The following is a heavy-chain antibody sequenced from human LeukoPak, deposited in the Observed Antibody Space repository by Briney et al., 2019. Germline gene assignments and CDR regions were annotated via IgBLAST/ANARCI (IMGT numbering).Heavy chain of an antibody. CDR3: ARAGGYSYGFDY. J-gene: IGHJ4*02. D-gene: IGHD5-18*01. Sequence: GGSLRLSCAASGFTVSSNYMSWVRQAPGKGLEWVSVIYSGGSTYYADSVKGRFTISRDNSKNTLYLQMNSLRAEDTAVHYCARAGGYSYGFDYWGQGTLVTVSS. CDR2: IYSGGST. CDR1: GFTVSSNY. V-gene: IGHV3-53*01.